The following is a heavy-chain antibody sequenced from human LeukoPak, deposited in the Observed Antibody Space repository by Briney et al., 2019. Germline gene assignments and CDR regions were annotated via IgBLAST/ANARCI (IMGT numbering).Heavy chain of an antibody. CDR1: GGSVSGYF. J-gene: IGHJ4*02. D-gene: IGHD3-16*01. CDR2: ISYSGIT. V-gene: IGHV4-59*02. Sequence: SETLSLTCTVSGGSVSGYFWSWIRRPPGKGLEWIGYISYSGITNYNPSLKSRVSISVDTSKNQFSLKLSSVTAADTAVYHCAGGGLPTTFHYWGQGTLVTASS. CDR3: AGGGLPTTFHY.